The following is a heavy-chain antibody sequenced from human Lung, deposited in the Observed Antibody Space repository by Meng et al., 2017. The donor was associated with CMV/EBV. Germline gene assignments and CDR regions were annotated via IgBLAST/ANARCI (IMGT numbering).Heavy chain of an antibody. J-gene: IGHJ4*02. V-gene: IGHV3-23*03. CDR2: IYSGGRST. CDR3: AKMYCGTTSCYIFDF. D-gene: IGHD2-2*02. CDR1: GFTFSDFA. Sequence: GGSLRLSCAASGFTFSDFAMSWVRQAPGKGLEWVSVIYSGGRSTSYADSVKGRFTISRDNSKNTLYLQMNRLRADDTAVYYCAKMYCGTTSCYIFDFWGLGTXVTV.